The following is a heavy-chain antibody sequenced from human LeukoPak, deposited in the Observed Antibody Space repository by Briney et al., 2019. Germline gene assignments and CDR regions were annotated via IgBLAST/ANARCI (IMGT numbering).Heavy chain of an antibody. CDR3: AKDRVYDSSGYSYFDS. D-gene: IGHD3-22*01. CDR1: GFTFDDYA. J-gene: IGHJ4*02. Sequence: PGGSLRLSCAASGFTFDDYAMHWVRHVPGKGLEWVAGISWNGGTIGYADSVKARFTISRDNARNSLYLQVSSLRAEDTALYYCAKDRVYDSSGYSYFDSWGQGTLVTVSS. CDR2: ISWNGGTI. V-gene: IGHV3-9*01.